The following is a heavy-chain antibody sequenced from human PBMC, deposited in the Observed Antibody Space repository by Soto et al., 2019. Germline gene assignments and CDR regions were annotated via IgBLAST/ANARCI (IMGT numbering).Heavy chain of an antibody. D-gene: IGHD3-10*01. Sequence: QVQLVQSGAEVKKPGASVKVSCKASGYTFTSYGISWVRQAPGQGLEWMGWISAYNGNTNYAQKLQGRVTMTTDTCPRTGYLELRSLRSDDTAVYYCARGLTRVRGVIHYFDYWGQGTLVPVSS. J-gene: IGHJ4*02. CDR2: ISAYNGNT. V-gene: IGHV1-18*01. CDR3: ARGLTRVRGVIHYFDY. CDR1: GYTFTSYG.